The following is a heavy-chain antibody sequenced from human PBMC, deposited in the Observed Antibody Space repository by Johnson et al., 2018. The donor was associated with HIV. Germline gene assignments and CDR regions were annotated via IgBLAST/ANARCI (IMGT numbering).Heavy chain of an antibody. CDR1: GFRFSDHY. CDR2: ISSSGTTI. J-gene: IGHJ3*02. D-gene: IGHD2-15*01. CDR3: AGSKDCSGGTCPDAFDI. V-gene: IGHV3-11*04. Sequence: QVQLVESGGGLVQPGGSLRLSCAASGFRFSDHYMSWIRQAPGKGLEWVSYISSSGTTIYSADSVQGRFTTSRDNAKNSLYLQMNSLRAEDTAVYYCAGSKDCSGGTCPDAFDIWGQGTLVMVSS.